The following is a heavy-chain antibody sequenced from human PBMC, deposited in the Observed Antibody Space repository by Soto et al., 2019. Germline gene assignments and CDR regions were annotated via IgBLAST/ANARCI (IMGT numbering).Heavy chain of an antibody. CDR2: ITYDGSFQ. J-gene: IGHJ4*02. CDR3: MKYRVSGSFYTPLAF. Sequence: PGGSLRLSCKASGFNFDNYGMHWVRQAPGKGLEWVSVITYDGSFQYYADSVKGRFTISRVNSKNTLSLHLNTLKPEDTAVYQGMKYRVSGSFYTPLAFWGQGTLVTVSS. V-gene: IGHV3-30*03. CDR1: GFNFDNYG. D-gene: IGHD3-16*01.